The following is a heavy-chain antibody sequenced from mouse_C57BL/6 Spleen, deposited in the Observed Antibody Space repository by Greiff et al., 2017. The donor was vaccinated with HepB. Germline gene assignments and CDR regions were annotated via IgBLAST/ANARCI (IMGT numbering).Heavy chain of an antibody. CDR1: GCTFSSYT. CDR3: ARHGGYYLDY. Sequence: EGRGGGAGGGVVEPGWGRGGCVAASGCTFSSYTMSWVRQTPEKRLEWVATISGGGGNTYYPDSVKGRFTISRDNAKNTLYLQMSSLRSEDTALYYCARHGGYYLDYWGQGTTLTVSS. V-gene: IGHV5-9*01. J-gene: IGHJ2*01. CDR2: ISGGGGNT.